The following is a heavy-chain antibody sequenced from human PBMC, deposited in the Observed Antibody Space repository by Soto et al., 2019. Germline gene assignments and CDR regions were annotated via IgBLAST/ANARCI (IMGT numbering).Heavy chain of an antibody. V-gene: IGHV4-59*01. J-gene: IGHJ4*02. Sequence: QVQLQESGPGLVKPSETLSLTCTVSGGSISSYYWSWIRQPPGKGLEWIGYIYYSGSTNYNPSLKSRVTISVDTSKNQFSLKLSSVTAADTAVYYCARVYYSYGLGGYYFDYWGQGTLVTVSS. CDR2: IYYSGST. D-gene: IGHD5-18*01. CDR3: ARVYYSYGLGGYYFDY. CDR1: GGSISSYY.